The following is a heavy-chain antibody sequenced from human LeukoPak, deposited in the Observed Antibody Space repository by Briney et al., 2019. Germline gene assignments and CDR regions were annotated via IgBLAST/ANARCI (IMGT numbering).Heavy chain of an antibody. J-gene: IGHJ6*02. CDR3: ARGSPYYGMDV. CDR1: GGSISSGDYY. CDR2: IYYSGST. V-gene: IGHV4-30-4*01. Sequence: KTSETLSLTCTVSGGSISSGDYYWSWIRQPPGKGLEWIGYIYYSGSTYYNPSLKSRVTISVDTSKNQFSLKLSSVTAADTAVYYCARGSPYYGMDVWGQGATVTVSS.